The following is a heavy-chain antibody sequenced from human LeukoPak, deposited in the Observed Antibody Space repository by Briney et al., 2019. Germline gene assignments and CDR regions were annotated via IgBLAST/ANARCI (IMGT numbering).Heavy chain of an antibody. D-gene: IGHD6-13*01. CDR1: GFTFSSYA. CDR3: AKPTASSWYDY. J-gene: IGHJ4*02. V-gene: IGHV3-23*01. Sequence: TGGSLRLSCAASGFTFSSYAMSWVRQAPGKGLEWVSVISGSGGDPYCADSVKGRFTISRDNSKDTLYLQLNSLRAEDTAVYYCAKPTASSWYDYWGQGTLVTVSS. CDR2: ISGSGGDP.